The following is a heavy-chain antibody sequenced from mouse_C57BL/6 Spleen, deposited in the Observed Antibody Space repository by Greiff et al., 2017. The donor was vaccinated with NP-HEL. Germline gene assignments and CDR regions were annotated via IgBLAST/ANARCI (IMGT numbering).Heavy chain of an antibody. J-gene: IGHJ2*01. CDR2: ILPGSGSP. Sequence: VQLQQSGAELMKPGASVKLSCKATGYTFTGYWIEWVKQGPGHGLEWIGEILPGSGSPTYNEKFKGKATFTADTSSNTAYMQLSSLTTEDSAIYYCAIGGGNYAYFDYWGQGTTLTVSS. D-gene: IGHD2-1*01. CDR1: GYTFTGYW. CDR3: AIGGGNYAYFDY. V-gene: IGHV1-9*01.